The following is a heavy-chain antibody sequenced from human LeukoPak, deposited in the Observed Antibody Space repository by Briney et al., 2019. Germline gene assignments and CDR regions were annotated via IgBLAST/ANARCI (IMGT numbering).Heavy chain of an antibody. CDR3: ARDHSQNFDY. Sequence: GGSLRLSCAASGFTFSGYGMHGVRQAPGKGLEWVAFIRLDGSDEYYGDSVKGRFTISRDNSKNTLYLQMNSLRPGDTAVYYCARDHSQNFDYWGQGALVTVSS. D-gene: IGHD5-18*01. V-gene: IGHV3-30*02. CDR2: IRLDGSDE. CDR1: GFTFSGYG. J-gene: IGHJ4*02.